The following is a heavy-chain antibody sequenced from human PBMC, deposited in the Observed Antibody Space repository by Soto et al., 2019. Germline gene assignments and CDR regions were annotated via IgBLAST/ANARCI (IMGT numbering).Heavy chain of an antibody. J-gene: IGHJ6*02. CDR2: ISYDGSNK. Sequence: PGGSLRLSCASSGFTFSSYGMHCVRQAPGKGLEWVAVISYDGSNKYYADSVKGRFTISRDNSKNTLYLQMNSLRAEDTAVYYCAKDVLRFLEWLAFYGMDVWGQGTPVTVSS. CDR1: GFTFSSYG. V-gene: IGHV3-30*18. D-gene: IGHD3-3*01. CDR3: AKDVLRFLEWLAFYGMDV.